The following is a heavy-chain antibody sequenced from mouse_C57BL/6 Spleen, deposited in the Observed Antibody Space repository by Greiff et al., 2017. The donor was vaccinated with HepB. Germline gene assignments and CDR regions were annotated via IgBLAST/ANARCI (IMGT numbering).Heavy chain of an antibody. J-gene: IGHJ2*01. CDR2: ISDGGSYT. CDR1: GFTFSSYA. CDR3: ARGYVRGFDY. D-gene: IGHD2-14*01. Sequence: EVQVVESGGGLVKPGGSLKLSCAASGFTFSSYAMSWVRQTPEKRLEWVATISDGGSYTYYPDNVKGRFTISRDNAKNNLYLQMSHLKSEDTAMYYCARGYVRGFDYWGQGTTLTVSS. V-gene: IGHV5-4*01.